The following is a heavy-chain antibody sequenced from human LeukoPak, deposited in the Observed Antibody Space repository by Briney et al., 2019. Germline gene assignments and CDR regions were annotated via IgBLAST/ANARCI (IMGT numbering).Heavy chain of an antibody. D-gene: IGHD2-2*01. CDR2: IIPIFGTA. CDR3: ARDSTMATYCGSTSCYYNWFDP. CDR1: GGTFSSYA. J-gene: IGHJ5*02. Sequence: GASVKVSCKASGGTFSSYAISWVRQAPGQGLEWMGGIIPIFGTADYAQKFQGRVTITTDESTSTAYMELSSLRSEDTAVYYCARDSTMATYCGSTSCYYNWFDPWGQGTLVTVSS. V-gene: IGHV1-69*05.